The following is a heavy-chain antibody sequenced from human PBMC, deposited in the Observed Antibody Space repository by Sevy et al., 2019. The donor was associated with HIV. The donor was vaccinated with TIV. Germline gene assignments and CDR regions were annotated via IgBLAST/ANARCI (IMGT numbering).Heavy chain of an antibody. J-gene: IGHJ4*01. CDR3: AKDVPDQSWYDDFWSGSPCFDY. V-gene: IGHV3-23*01. D-gene: IGHD3-3*01. CDR2: MSGRGDSR. Sequence: GGSLRLACVGSGFRFGSQAMSWVRQAPGKGLEWVSGMSGRGDSRGYAHSVKGRFTNSRDTSKNTVYLQMDNLTAEDTALYYCAKDVPDQSWYDDFWSGSPCFDYWGRGILVTVSS. CDR1: GFRFGSQA.